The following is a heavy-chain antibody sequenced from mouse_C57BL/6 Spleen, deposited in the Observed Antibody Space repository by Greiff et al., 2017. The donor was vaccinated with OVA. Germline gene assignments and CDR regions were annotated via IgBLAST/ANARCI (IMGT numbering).Heavy chain of an antibody. Sequence: QVQLQQPGAELVMPGASVKLSCKASGYTFTSYWMHWVKQRPGQGLEWIGEIDPSDSYTNYNQKFKGKSTLTVDKSSSTAYMQLSSLTSEDSAVYYCASANGGHYAMDYWGQGTSVTVSS. CDR2: IDPSDSYT. D-gene: IGHD3-3*01. V-gene: IGHV1-69*01. CDR1: GYTFTSYW. CDR3: ASANGGHYAMDY. J-gene: IGHJ4*01.